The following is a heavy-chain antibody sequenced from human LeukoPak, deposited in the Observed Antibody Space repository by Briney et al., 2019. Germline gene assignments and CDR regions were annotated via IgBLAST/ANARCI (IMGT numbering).Heavy chain of an antibody. CDR2: INPNSGGT. D-gene: IGHD6-25*01. CDR3: ARASRPASRRAFDI. J-gene: IGHJ3*02. Sequence: ASVKVSCKASGHTFTGYYMHWVRQAPGQGLEWMGWINPNSGGTNYAQKFQGRVTMTRDTSVSTAYMELSRLRSDDTAVYYCARASRPASRRAFDIWGQGTMVTVSS. CDR1: GHTFTGYY. V-gene: IGHV1-2*02.